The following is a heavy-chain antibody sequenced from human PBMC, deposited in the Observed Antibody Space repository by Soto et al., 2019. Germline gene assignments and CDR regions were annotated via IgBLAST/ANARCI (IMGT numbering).Heavy chain of an antibody. CDR1: GGSISSSS. V-gene: IGHV3-30-3*01. CDR3: ARDLSWGSNWYYYMDV. D-gene: IGHD7-27*01. Sequence: LSLTCTVSGGSISSSSYYWGWIRQPPGKGLEWVAVISYDGSNKYYADSVKGRFTISRDNARNTLYLQMNSLRAEDTAVYYCARDLSWGSNWYYYMDVWGKGTTVTVSS. J-gene: IGHJ6*03. CDR2: ISYDGSNK.